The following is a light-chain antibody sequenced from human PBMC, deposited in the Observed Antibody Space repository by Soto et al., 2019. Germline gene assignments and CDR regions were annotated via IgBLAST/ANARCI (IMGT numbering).Light chain of an antibody. J-gene: IGLJ1*01. CDR3: FSYTSSGTYV. V-gene: IGLV2-14*01. Sequence: QSVLTQPASVSGCPGQSITISCTGTSSDVGNYKYVSWYQQHPGKAPKLMIYEVSNRPSGVSNRFSGSKSGNTASLTISGLQAEDETDYYCFSYTSSGTYVFGTGTKV. CDR2: EVS. CDR1: SSDVGNYKY.